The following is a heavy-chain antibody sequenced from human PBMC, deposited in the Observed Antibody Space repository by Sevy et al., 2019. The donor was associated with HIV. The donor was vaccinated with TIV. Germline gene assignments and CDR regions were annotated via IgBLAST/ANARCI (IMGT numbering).Heavy chain of an antibody. D-gene: IGHD3-22*01. V-gene: IGHV1-24*01. CDR1: GYTHTKLA. Sequence: VSVKVSCRVSGYTHTKLAMHWVRQAPGKGLEWMGSFDPEDDETIYAQKFQGRVMMTEDTSTDTAYMELSSLRSEDTAVYYCATTKDYYESSGSPFDSWGHGTLVTVSS. CDR2: FDPEDDET. J-gene: IGHJ4*01. CDR3: ATTKDYYESSGSPFDS.